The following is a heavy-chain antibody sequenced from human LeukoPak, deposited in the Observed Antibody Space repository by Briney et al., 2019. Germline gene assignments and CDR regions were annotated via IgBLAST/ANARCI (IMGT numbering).Heavy chain of an antibody. CDR2: ISYSGST. CDR1: VGSITSADSH. V-gene: IGHV4-31*03. J-gene: IGHJ4*02. CDR3: VRVRTGTSCYDY. Sequence: PSQTLSLTCTLSVGSITSADSHWSWIRQHPGQGLEWIGYISYSGSTSYCPSLKSRVAISLDTSKNQFSLKLTSVTAADTAVDYCVRVRTGTSCYDYWGQGARVTVSS. D-gene: IGHD2-2*01.